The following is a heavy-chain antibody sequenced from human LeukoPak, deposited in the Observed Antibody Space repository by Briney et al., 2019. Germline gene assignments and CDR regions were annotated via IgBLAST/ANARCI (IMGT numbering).Heavy chain of an antibody. Sequence: QPGGSLRLSCAASAFTFSSYAMSWVGPAPGKGLEWVSAISGSGGSTYYADSVKGRFTISRDNSKNTLYLQMNSLRAEDTAVYYCAKDITTVAYCSSDSCYPDYWGQGTLVTVSS. V-gene: IGHV3-23*01. CDR1: AFTFSSYA. J-gene: IGHJ4*02. CDR3: AKDITTVAYCSSDSCYPDY. CDR2: ISGSGGST. D-gene: IGHD2-15*01.